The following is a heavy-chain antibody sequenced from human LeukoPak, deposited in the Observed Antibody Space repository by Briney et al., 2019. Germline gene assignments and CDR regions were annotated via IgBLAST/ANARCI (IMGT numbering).Heavy chain of an antibody. Sequence: GGSLRLSCVGSGFTFSKDWMSWVRQAPGKGLEWVGRIKSKADGGTADYAAPVKGRFTFSRDDSKNTLYLQMNSLKTEDTAVYYCTTYNDKDAFNIWGQGTMVTVS. J-gene: IGHJ3*02. CDR3: TTYNDKDAFNI. V-gene: IGHV3-15*01. CDR2: IKSKADGGTA. CDR1: GFTFSKDW. D-gene: IGHD3-10*01.